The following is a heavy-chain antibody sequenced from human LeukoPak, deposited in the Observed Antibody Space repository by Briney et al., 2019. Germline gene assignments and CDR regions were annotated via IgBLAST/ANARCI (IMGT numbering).Heavy chain of an antibody. J-gene: IGHJ5*02. Sequence: GGSLRLSCAASGFAFSSYWMSWVRQAPGKGLEWVANIKQDGSEKYYVDSVKGRFTISRDNAKNSLYLQMNSLTVEDTAVYYCARVVVVAATHASRWFDPWGQGTLVTVSS. CDR3: ARVVVVAATHASRWFDP. D-gene: IGHD2-15*01. CDR1: GFAFSSYW. V-gene: IGHV3-7*01. CDR2: IKQDGSEK.